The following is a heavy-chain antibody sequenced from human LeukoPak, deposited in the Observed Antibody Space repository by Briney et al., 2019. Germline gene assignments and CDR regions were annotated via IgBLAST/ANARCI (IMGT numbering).Heavy chain of an antibody. CDR2: IRYDGSNK. CDR3: ARGGGPHYYYYYMDV. Sequence: GGSLRLSCAASGFTFKKYGMLWVRQAPGKGLEWVAFIRYDGSNKYYADSVKGRFTISRDNSKNTLYLQMNSLRAEDTAVYYCARGGGPHYYYYYMDVWGKGTTVTVSS. V-gene: IGHV3-30*02. D-gene: IGHD3-16*01. J-gene: IGHJ6*03. CDR1: GFTFKKYG.